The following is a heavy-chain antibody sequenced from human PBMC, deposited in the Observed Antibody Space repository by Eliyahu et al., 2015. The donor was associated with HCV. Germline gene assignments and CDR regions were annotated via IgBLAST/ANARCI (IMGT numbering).Heavy chain of an antibody. Sequence: EVQLVESGGGLVKPGGSLRLSCAASGFTFSSXSMNWVRQAPGKGLGGVSSISSSSSYIYYADSVKGRLTISRDNAKNSLYLQMNSLRAEDTAVYYCAREFSYYDILTGYYFIAFDIWGQGTMVTVSS. V-gene: IGHV3-21*01. CDR1: GFTFSSXS. D-gene: IGHD3-9*01. CDR3: AREFSYYDILTGYYFIAFDI. J-gene: IGHJ3*02. CDR2: ISSSSSYI.